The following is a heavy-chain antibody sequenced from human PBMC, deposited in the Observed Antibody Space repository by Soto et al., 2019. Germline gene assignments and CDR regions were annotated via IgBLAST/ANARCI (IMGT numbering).Heavy chain of an antibody. D-gene: IGHD5-12*01. J-gene: IGHJ4*02. CDR3: ARDLPRGYSGYDLSY. CDR1: GFTFSSYS. CDR2: ISSSSSTI. Sequence: GGSLRLSCAASGFTFSSYSMNWVRQAPGKGLEWVSYISSSSSTIYYADSVKGRFTISRDNAKNSLYLQMNSLRAEDTAVYYCARDLPRGYSGYDLSYWGQGTLVTVSS. V-gene: IGHV3-48*01.